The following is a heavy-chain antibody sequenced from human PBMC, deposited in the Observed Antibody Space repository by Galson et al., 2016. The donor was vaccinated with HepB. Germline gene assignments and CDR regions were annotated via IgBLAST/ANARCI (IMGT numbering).Heavy chain of an antibody. CDR3: AREGAGGVDL. Sequence: SLRLSCATSGFTSSNNGMSWVRQAPGKGLEWVANIKQDGSEKSYVDSVKGRFTISRDNAKNSLHLQMNSLRAEDTAMYYCAREGAGGVDLWGQGTMVTVSS. D-gene: IGHD4-23*01. CDR1: GFTSSNNG. V-gene: IGHV3-7*01. J-gene: IGHJ3*01. CDR2: IKQDGSEK.